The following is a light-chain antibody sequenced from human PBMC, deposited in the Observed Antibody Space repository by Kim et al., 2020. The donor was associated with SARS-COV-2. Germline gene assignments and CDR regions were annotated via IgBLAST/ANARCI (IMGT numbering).Light chain of an antibody. CDR1: QSISSY. CDR3: QQSYSTPWT. CDR2: AAS. V-gene: IGKV1-39*01. Sequence: DIQMTQSPSSLSASVGDRVTLTCRASQSISSYLNWYQQKPGKAPKLLIYAASSLQSGVPSRFSGSGSGTDFTLTISSLQPEDFATYYCQQSYSTPWTFGQETKVDIK. J-gene: IGKJ1*01.